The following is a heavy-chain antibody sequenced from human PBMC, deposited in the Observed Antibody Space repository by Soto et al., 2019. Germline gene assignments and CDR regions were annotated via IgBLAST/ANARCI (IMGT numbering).Heavy chain of an antibody. J-gene: IGHJ5*02. CDR1: GYTFSSYT. CDR3: AFGSSRGGNWFDP. CDR2: IIPILGIA. D-gene: IGHD3-10*01. Sequence: SVKVSCKASGYTFSSYTMHWVRQAPRQRLEWMGRIIPILGIANYAQKFQGRVTITADKSTSTAYMELSSLRSEDTAVYYCAFGSSRGGNWFDPWGQGTLVTVSS. V-gene: IGHV1-69*02.